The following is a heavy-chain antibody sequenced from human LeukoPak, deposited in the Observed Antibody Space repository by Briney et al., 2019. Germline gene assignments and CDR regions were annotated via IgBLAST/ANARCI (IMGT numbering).Heavy chain of an antibody. Sequence: SETLSLTCAVYGGSFSGYYWSWIRQPPGKGPEWIGEINHSGSTNYNPSLKSRVTISVDTSKNQFSLKLSSVTAADTAVYYCARDSFGFVGATMDYYYGMDVWGQGTTVTVSS. CDR3: ARDSFGFVGATMDYYYGMDV. V-gene: IGHV4-34*01. CDR1: GGSFSGYY. J-gene: IGHJ6*02. CDR2: INHSGST. D-gene: IGHD1-26*01.